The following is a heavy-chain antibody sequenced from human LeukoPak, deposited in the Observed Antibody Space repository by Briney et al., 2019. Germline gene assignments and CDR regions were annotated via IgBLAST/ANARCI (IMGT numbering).Heavy chain of an antibody. CDR2: FDPEDGVR. Sequence: ASVTVSFKVSGYTLTELSMHWVRQAPGKGGEWMGGFDPEDGVRIYAQKFQDRVTLTQDTSPDTAYMELSSLRSDDTAVYYRATLDPRSYRIRFDYWGQGALVTVSS. D-gene: IGHD1-14*01. V-gene: IGHV1-24*01. J-gene: IGHJ4*02. CDR1: GYTLTELS. CDR3: ATLDPRSYRIRFDY.